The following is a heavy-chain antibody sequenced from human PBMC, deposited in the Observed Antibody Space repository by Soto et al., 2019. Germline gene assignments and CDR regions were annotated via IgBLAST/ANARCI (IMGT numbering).Heavy chain of an antibody. Sequence: EVQLLESGGGLVQPGGSLRLSCAASGFTFSSYAMRWVRQAPVKGLEWVSAISGSGGSTYYADSVKGRFTISRDNSKNTLYLQMNSLTADETAVYYCARRGRGSDYEDWGQGTLVTVSA. CDR3: ARRGRGSDYED. CDR1: GFTFSSYA. J-gene: IGHJ4*02. CDR2: ISGSGGST. D-gene: IGHD1-26*01. V-gene: IGHV3-23*01.